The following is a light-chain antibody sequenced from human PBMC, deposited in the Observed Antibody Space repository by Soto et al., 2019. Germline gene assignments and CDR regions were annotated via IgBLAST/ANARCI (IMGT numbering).Light chain of an antibody. V-gene: IGLV2-8*01. J-gene: IGLJ1*01. CDR3: SSYAGSSNV. CDR2: EVN. CDR1: SSDVGGYNY. Sequence: QSALTQPPSASGSPGQSVAISCTGTSSDVGGYNYVSWYQQHPGKAPKLIIYEVNKRPSGVPDRFSGSKSGNMASLTVSGLQAEDEADYYCSSYAGSSNVFGTGTKLTVL.